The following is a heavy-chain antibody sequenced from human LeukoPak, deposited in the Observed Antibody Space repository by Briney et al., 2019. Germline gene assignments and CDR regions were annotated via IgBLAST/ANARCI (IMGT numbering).Heavy chain of an antibody. Sequence: SETLSLTCTVSGGSMSSHYWNWIRQPPGKGLEWIGYIYYSGSTNYNPSLKSRLTISVDTSKNQFSLKLSSVTAADTAVYYCARDPSSSGGWFDPWGQGTLVTVSS. V-gene: IGHV4-59*11. CDR3: ARDPSSSGGWFDP. CDR2: IYYSGST. CDR1: GGSMSSHY. J-gene: IGHJ5*02. D-gene: IGHD6-6*01.